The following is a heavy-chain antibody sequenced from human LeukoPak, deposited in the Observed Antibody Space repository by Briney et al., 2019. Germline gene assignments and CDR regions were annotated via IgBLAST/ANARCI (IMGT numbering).Heavy chain of an antibody. CDR1: GFTFSSYA. CDR3: AKAQGWNYENWFDP. D-gene: IGHD1-7*01. V-gene: IGHV3-23*01. J-gene: IGHJ5*02. CDR2: ISGSGGST. Sequence: GGSLRLSCAASGFTFSSYAMSWVRQAPGKGLEWVSAISGSGGSTYYADSVKGRFTISRDNSKNTLYLQMNSLGAEDTAVYYCAKAQGWNYENWFDPWGQGTLVTVSS.